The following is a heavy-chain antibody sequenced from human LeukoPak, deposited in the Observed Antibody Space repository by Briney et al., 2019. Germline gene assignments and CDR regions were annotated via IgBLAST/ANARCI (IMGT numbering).Heavy chain of an antibody. CDR2: LYPNSGGT. J-gene: IGHJ5*02. D-gene: IGHD6-6*01. V-gene: IGHV1-2*02. CDR1: GYTFTCCD. CDR3: ARSASIASRRCFDL. Sequence: GASVTVSFTAAGYTFTCCDMHWGRQAPGQGQEWKDCLYPNSGGTNYAQKFQRRVTMTRDTSISTAYMELSRLRSDDTAVYYCARSASIASRRCFDLWRQRTLVSVSS.